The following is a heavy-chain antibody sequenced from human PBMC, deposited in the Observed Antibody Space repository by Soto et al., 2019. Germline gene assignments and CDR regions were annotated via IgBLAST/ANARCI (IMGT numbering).Heavy chain of an antibody. Sequence: EVKLLESGGGLVQPGESLRLSCAASGFSFWTYSMRWVRQAPGKGLEWVSGISGDGSATSYADSLKGRFTVSRDNSKDTLVLQMNTLRVEDTAGYYGAKPRLYANNDYHRDGFDVWGPGTAVTVS. V-gene: IGHV3-23*01. J-gene: IGHJ3*01. CDR3: AKPRLYANNDYHRDGFDV. CDR2: ISGDGSAT. CDR1: GFSFWTYS. D-gene: IGHD2-2*01.